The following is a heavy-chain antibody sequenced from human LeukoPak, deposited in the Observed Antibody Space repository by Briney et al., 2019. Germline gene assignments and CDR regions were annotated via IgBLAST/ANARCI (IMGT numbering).Heavy chain of an antibody. D-gene: IGHD6-13*01. CDR2: ISYDGSNK. CDR3: ARAGIAAADEYFQH. CDR1: GFTFSSYA. J-gene: IGHJ1*01. V-gene: IGHV3-30-3*01. Sequence: PGRSLRLSCAASGFTFSSYAMHWVRQAPGKGLEWVAVISYDGSNKYYADSVKGRFTISRDNSKNTLYLQMNSLRAEDTAVYYCARAGIAAADEYFQHWGQGTLVTVSS.